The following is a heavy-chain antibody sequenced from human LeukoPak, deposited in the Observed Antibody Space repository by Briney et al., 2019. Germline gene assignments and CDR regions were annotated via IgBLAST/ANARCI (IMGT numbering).Heavy chain of an antibody. CDR2: INHSGST. Sequence: PSETLSLTCAVYGGSFSGYYWSWIRQPPGKGLEWIGEINHSGSTNYNPSLKSRVTISVDTSKNQSSLKLSSVTAADTAVYYCARQDSKDAFDIWGQGTMVTVSS. J-gene: IGHJ3*02. V-gene: IGHV4-34*01. CDR1: GGSFSGYY. D-gene: IGHD6-13*01. CDR3: ARQDSKDAFDI.